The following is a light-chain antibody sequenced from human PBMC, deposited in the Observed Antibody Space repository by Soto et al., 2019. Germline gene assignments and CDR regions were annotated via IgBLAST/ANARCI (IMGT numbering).Light chain of an antibody. CDR3: RQYAYSPLT. CDR2: DAS. CDR1: QSVSSSY. J-gene: IGKJ4*01. V-gene: IGKV3-20*01. Sequence: EIVLTQSPGTLSLSQGERATLSCRASQSVSSSYLAWYQQKPGQAPRLLIYDASNRATGIPARFSGSGSGPDFTLTISSLEPEDFAVYYCRQYAYSPLTFGGGTKVDI.